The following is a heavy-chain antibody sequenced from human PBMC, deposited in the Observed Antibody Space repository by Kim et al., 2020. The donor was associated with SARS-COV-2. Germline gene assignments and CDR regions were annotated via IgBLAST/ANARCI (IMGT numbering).Heavy chain of an antibody. J-gene: IGHJ4*02. CDR2: IYYSGST. D-gene: IGHD5-12*01. V-gene: IGHV4-39*01. Sequence: SETLSLTCTVSGGSISSSSYYWGWIRQPPGKGLEWIGSIYYSGSTYYNPSLKSRVTISVDTSKNQFSLKLSSVTAADTAVYYCAYNKRPVGGYSGYDPPYYFDYWGQGTLVTVSS. CDR1: GGSISSSSYY. CDR3: AYNKRPVGGYSGYDPPYYFDY.